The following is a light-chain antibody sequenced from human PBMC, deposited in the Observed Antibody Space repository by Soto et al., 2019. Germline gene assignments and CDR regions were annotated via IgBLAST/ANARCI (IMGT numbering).Light chain of an antibody. CDR1: TGAVTSGHY. CDR3: LLSYRGARPV. Sequence: QAVVTQEPSLTVSPGGTVTLTCGSSTGAVTSGHYPYWFQQKPGQAPRTLIYDTSNKHSWTPARSSGSLLGGKAALTLSGAQPEDEAEYYCLLSYRGARPVFGGGTKRAVL. V-gene: IGLV7-46*01. J-gene: IGLJ2*01. CDR2: DTS.